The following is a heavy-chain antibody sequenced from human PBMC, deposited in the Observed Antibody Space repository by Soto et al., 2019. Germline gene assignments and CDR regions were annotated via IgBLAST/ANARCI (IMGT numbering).Heavy chain of an antibody. D-gene: IGHD2-21*01. V-gene: IGHV1-18*01. CDR3: ARGAFSGGAPGCYAMDV. Sequence: QIQLVQSGGEVKKPGASVKVSCKSSGYNFISHSITWVRQAPGQGREWMGRISAYNGNTNHAQKFQGRLTMTTDTSTSTAYMELRSLRSDDTAVYYCARGAFSGGAPGCYAMDVWGQGTTVTVSS. CDR1: GYNFISHS. J-gene: IGHJ6*02. CDR2: ISAYNGNT.